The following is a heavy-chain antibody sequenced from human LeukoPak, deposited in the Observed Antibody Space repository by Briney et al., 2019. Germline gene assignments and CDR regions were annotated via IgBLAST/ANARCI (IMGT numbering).Heavy chain of an antibody. J-gene: IGHJ5*02. D-gene: IGHD3-10*01. CDR3: ARAGPWQIDP. V-gene: IGHV4-59*01. CDR2: IFYTGSS. CDR1: GGSISSYY. Sequence: SETLSLTCIVSGGSISSYYWSWIRQPPGKGLEWIGHIFYTGSSNYNPSLKSRVTISLDRSKNQFSLRLTSVTAADTAVYYCARAGPWQIDPWGQGTPVTVSS.